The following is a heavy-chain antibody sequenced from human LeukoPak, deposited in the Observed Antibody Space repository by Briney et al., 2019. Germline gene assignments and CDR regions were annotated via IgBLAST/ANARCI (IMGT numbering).Heavy chain of an antibody. CDR3: AKDVWSGWRDSQIDY. Sequence: GGSLRLSCAASGFTLSSYSMNWVRQAPGKGLEWVSSISSSSSYIYYADSVKGRFTISRDNAKKSLYLQMNSLRAEDTAVYYCAKDVWSGWRDSQIDYWGQGTLVTVSS. D-gene: IGHD6-19*01. CDR1: GFTLSSYS. V-gene: IGHV3-21*04. CDR2: ISSSSSYI. J-gene: IGHJ4*02.